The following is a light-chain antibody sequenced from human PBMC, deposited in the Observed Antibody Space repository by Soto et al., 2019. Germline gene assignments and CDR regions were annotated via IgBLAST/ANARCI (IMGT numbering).Light chain of an antibody. CDR3: QQLYIFPLT. CDR1: QGISSF. J-gene: IGKJ5*01. V-gene: IGKV1-9*01. Sequence: IHLTKSPSFLSFAVATSXSIACRASQGISSFLAWYQQKPGKAPNLLMYAASTLQSGVPSRFSGGESGTEYTLTISSLQPEDSATYYCQQLYIFPLTFGQGTRLEIK. CDR2: AAS.